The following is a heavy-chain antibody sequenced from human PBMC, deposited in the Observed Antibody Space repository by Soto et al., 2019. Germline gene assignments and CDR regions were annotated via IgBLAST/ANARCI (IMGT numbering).Heavy chain of an antibody. Sequence: ASVKVSCKASGYTFTSYYMHWVRQAPGQGLEWMGIINPSGGSTSYAQKFQGRVTMTRDTSTSTVYMELSSLRSEDTAVYYCARDMDDILTGHVGPPDAFHIWGQGTMVTVSS. CDR3: ARDMDDILTGHVGPPDAFHI. V-gene: IGHV1-46*01. D-gene: IGHD3-9*01. J-gene: IGHJ3*02. CDR2: INPSGGST. CDR1: GYTFTSYY.